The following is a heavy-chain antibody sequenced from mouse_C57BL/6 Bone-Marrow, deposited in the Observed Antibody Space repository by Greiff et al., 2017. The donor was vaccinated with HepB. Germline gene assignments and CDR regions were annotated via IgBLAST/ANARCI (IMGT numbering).Heavy chain of an antibody. D-gene: IGHD2-13*01. Sequence: QVQLQQPGAELVKPGASVKLSCKASGYTFTSYWMQWVKQRPGQGLEWIGEIDPSDSYTNYNQKFKGKATLTVDKSSSTAYMQLSSLTSEDSAVYYCARVGDYYSYAMDYWGQGTSVTVSS. CDR3: ARVGDYYSYAMDY. J-gene: IGHJ4*01. V-gene: IGHV1-50*01. CDR1: GYTFTSYW. CDR2: IDPSDSYT.